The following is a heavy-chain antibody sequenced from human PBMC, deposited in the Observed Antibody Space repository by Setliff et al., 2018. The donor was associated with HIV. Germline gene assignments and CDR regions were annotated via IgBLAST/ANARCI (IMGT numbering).Heavy chain of an antibody. D-gene: IGHD3-16*01. CDR3: TGAPGGGKDYFAY. V-gene: IGHV4-4*02. Sequence: SETLSLTCAVSGGSISDDKWWDWVRQPPGKGLEWIGEIYHTGRTNYDSSLKSRVTMSVDKTKNEFSLKMTSVTAADTAVYYCTGAPGGGKDYFAYWGRGIRVTVSS. CDR2: IYHTGRT. J-gene: IGHJ4*02. CDR1: GGSISDDKW.